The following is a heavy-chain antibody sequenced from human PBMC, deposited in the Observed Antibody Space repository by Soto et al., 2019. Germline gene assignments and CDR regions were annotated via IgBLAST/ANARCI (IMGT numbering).Heavy chain of an antibody. D-gene: IGHD6-13*01. V-gene: IGHV4-34*01. J-gene: IGHJ4*02. CDR3: ARKTSIAAAGGVSYYFDY. Sequence: SETLSLTCAVYGGSFSGYYWSWIRQPPGKGLEWIGEINHSGSTNYNPSLKGRVTISVDTSKNQFSLKLSSVTAADTAVYYCARKTSIAAAGGVSYYFDYWGQGTLVTVSS. CDR1: GGSFSGYY. CDR2: INHSGST.